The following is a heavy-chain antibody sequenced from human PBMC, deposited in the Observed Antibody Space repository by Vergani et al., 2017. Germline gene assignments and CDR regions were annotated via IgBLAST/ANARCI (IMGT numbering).Heavy chain of an antibody. D-gene: IGHD3-16*01. CDR2: IRWNSGRI. J-gene: IGHJ4*02. CDR3: AKDIVEGWGTYVFDY. Sequence: EVQLVESGGGLVQPGRSLRLSCAASGFTFDDYAMHWVRQAPGKGLEWVSGIRWNSGRIGYVDSVKGRFTISRDNAKNSLYLQMNSLRAEDTALYYCAKDIVEGWGTYVFDYWGQGTLVTVSS. CDR1: GFTFDDYA. V-gene: IGHV3-9*01.